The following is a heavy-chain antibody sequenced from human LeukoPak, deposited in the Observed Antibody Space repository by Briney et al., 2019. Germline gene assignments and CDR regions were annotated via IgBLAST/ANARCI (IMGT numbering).Heavy chain of an antibody. CDR2: IYSGGST. D-gene: IGHD3-3*01. Sequence: GGSLRLSCAASGFTVSSNYMSWVRQTPGKGLEWVSVIYSGGSTYYADSVKGRFTISRDNSKNTLYLQMNSLRAEDTAVYYCAKDPAGVHDFWSGYPDYWGQGTLVTVSS. CDR1: GFTVSSNY. CDR3: AKDPAGVHDFWSGYPDY. J-gene: IGHJ4*02. V-gene: IGHV3-66*01.